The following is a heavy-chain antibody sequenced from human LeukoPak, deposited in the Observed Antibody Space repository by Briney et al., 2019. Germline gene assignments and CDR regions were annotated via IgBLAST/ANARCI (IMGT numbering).Heavy chain of an antibody. CDR2: IIPTFGTA. Sequence: SVKVSCKASGGTFSSYAISWVRQAPGQGLEWMGGIIPTFGTANYAQKFQGRVTITADESTSTAYMELSSLRSEDTAVYYCAKDWRTKVGATRFKAYFDYWGQGTLVTVSS. CDR3: AKDWRTKVGATRFKAYFDY. J-gene: IGHJ4*02. V-gene: IGHV1-69*13. CDR1: GGTFSSYA. D-gene: IGHD1-26*01.